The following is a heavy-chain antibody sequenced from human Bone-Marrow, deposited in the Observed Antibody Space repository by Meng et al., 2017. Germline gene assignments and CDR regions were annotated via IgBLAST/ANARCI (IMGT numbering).Heavy chain of an antibody. CDR3: ARGFVGYSYFDY. V-gene: IGHV3-21*01. Sequence: SLMISCQASGFTFSSYSMNRVRQAPGKGLEWVSSISSSSSYIYYAHSVKGRFTISRDNAKNSLYLQMNSLGGADTNVYYCARGFVGYSYFDYWGQGTLVTVSS. CDR2: ISSSSSYI. CDR1: GFTFSSYS. D-gene: IGHD5-18*01. J-gene: IGHJ4*02.